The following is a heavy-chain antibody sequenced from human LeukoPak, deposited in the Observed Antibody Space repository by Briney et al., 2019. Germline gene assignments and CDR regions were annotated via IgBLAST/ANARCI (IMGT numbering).Heavy chain of an antibody. Sequence: GGSLRLSCAASGFTFNSYAMNWVRQAPERGLEWVSAISGSGGSTYYADSVKGRFTISRDNSKNTLYLQMNSLRAEDTAVYYCAKAALTGYNSDDAFDIWGQGTMVTVSS. V-gene: IGHV3-23*01. J-gene: IGHJ3*02. CDR2: ISGSGGST. D-gene: IGHD3-9*01. CDR1: GFTFNSYA. CDR3: AKAALTGYNSDDAFDI.